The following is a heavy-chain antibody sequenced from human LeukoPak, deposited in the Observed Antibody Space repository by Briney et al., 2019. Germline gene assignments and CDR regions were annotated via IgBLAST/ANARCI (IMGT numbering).Heavy chain of an antibody. CDR3: ARVGSEEGYYFDY. D-gene: IGHD2-15*01. CDR1: GFTFDDYA. J-gene: IGHJ4*02. Sequence: GGSLRLSCAASGFTFDDYAMHWVRQAPGKGMEWVSGISWNSGSIGYEDSVKGRFTISSDNAKNSLYLQMNSLTSEDMALYYCARVGSEEGYYFDYWGQGTLVTVSS. CDR2: ISWNSGSI. V-gene: IGHV3-9*03.